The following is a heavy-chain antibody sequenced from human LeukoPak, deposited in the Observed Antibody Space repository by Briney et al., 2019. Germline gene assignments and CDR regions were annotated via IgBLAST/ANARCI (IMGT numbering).Heavy chain of an antibody. CDR2: IYYSGST. D-gene: IGHD3-10*01. V-gene: IGHV4-59*01. J-gene: IGHJ4*02. CDR1: GGSISSYY. CDR3: ARDGGENYFDY. Sequence: SETLSLTCTVSGGSISSYYWSWIRQPPGKGLEWIGYIYYSGSTNYNPSLKSRVTISVETSKNQFSLKLSSVTAADTAVYYCARDGGENYFDYWGQGTLVTVSS.